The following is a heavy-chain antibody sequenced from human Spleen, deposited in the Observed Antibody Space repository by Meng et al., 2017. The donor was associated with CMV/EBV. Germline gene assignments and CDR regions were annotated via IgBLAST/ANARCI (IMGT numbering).Heavy chain of an antibody. V-gene: IGHV3-21*01. CDR3: ARGGRYSHNWFDP. J-gene: IGHJ5*02. CDR1: GFTVTNNY. D-gene: IGHD3-9*01. Sequence: GGSLRLSCAASGFTVTNNYMNWVRQAPGKGLEWVSSISSSSSYIYYADSVKGRFTISRDNAKNSLYLQMNSLRAEDTAVYYCARGGRYSHNWFDPWGQGTLVTVSS. CDR2: ISSSSSYI.